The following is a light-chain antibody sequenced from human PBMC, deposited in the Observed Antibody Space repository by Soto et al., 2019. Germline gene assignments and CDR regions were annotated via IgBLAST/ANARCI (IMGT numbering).Light chain of an antibody. CDR2: RNK. V-gene: IGLV1-44*01. CDR3: EVWDDSLNGRV. Sequence: QSVLTQPPSASGTPGQRVTISCSGSYSNIGTNDVNWYQQLPGSAPKLLVHRNKQRPSGVPDRFSGSRSGNSASLAIRGLQSEDEADYYCEVWDDSLNGRVFGGGTKVTVL. CDR1: YSNIGTND. J-gene: IGLJ3*02.